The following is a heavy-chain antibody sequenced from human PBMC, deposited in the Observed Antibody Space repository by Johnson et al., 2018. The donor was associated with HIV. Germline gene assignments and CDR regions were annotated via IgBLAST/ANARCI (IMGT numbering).Heavy chain of an antibody. CDR3: ARDRGNWAWVAFDI. V-gene: IGHV3-66*02. Sequence: EVQLLESGGGLVQPGGSLRLSCAASGFTVSSNYMSWVRQAPGKGLEWVSVIYSGGSTYYADSVKGRFTISRDNSKNTLYLQMNSLRAEDTAVYYCARDRGNWAWVAFDIWGQGTMVTVSS. CDR2: IYSGGST. CDR1: GFTVSSNY. D-gene: IGHD1-1*01. J-gene: IGHJ3*02.